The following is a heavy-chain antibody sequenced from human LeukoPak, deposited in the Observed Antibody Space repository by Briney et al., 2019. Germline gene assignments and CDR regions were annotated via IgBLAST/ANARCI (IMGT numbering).Heavy chain of an antibody. D-gene: IGHD2-2*01. J-gene: IGHJ6*02. CDR3: ARDGGYCSSTNCYVDYYYYYGMDV. Sequence: GGSLRLSCAASGFTFSSYGMHWVRQAPGKGLEWVAVIWYDGSNKYYADSVKGRFTISRDNSKNTLYLQMNSLRAEDTAVYYCARDGGYCSSTNCYVDYYYYYGMDVWGQGTTVTVSS. CDR1: GFTFSSYG. V-gene: IGHV3-33*01. CDR2: IWYDGSNK.